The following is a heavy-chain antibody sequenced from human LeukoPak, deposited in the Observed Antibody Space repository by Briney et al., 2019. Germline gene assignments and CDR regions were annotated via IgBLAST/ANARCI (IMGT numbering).Heavy chain of an antibody. CDR2: IFPSGGEI. CDR1: GFTFSTFA. V-gene: IGHV3-23*01. CDR3: AKDLYDSSGYYYDAFDI. J-gene: IGHJ3*02. D-gene: IGHD3-22*01. Sequence: GGSLRLSCAASGFTFSTFAMIWVRQPPGKGLEWVSSIFPSGGEIHYADSVKGRFTISRDNSKNTLYLQMNSLRAEDTAVYYCAKDLYDSSGYYYDAFDIWGQGTMITVSS.